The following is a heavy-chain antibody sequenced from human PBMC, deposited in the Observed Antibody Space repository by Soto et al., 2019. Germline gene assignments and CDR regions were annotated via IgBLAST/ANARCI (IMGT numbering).Heavy chain of an antibody. D-gene: IGHD1-7*01. CDR2: IYHSGNA. J-gene: IGHJ3*02. V-gene: IGHV4-59*01. Sequence: SETLSLTCTVSGGSMSSVFWSWIRQPPGKGLEWIAYIYHSGNANYNPSLKSRVTLSVDTSNKQFSLKLNSVTAADTAVYYCARANIRELNAFDIWGQGTMVTVSS. CDR3: ARANIRELNAFDI. CDR1: GGSMSSVF.